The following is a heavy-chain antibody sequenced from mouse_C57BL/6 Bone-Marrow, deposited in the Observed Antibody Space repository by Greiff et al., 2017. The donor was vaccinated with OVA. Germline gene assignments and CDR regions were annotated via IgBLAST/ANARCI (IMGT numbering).Heavy chain of an antibody. J-gene: IGHJ2*01. Sequence: DVKLVESEGGLVQPGSSMKLSCTASGFTFSDYYMAWVRQVPEKGLEWVANINYDGSSTYYLDPLKSRFIISRDNAKNILYLQMSSLKSEDTATYYCARVDSSGYDYWGQGTTLTVSS. CDR3: ARVDSSGYDY. V-gene: IGHV5-16*01. D-gene: IGHD3-2*02. CDR1: GFTFSDYY. CDR2: INYDGSST.